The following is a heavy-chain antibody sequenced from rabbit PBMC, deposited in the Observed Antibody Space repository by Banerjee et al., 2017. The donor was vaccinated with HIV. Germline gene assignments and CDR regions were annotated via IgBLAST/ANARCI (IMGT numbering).Heavy chain of an antibody. J-gene: IGHJ4*01. CDR3: ARERDYNGNGGGYAYTNL. CDR2: INTSSGNT. CDR1: GFSFSNKYV. D-gene: IGHD6-1*01. Sequence: QEQLEESGGGLVQPEGSLTLTCTASGFSFSNKYVMCWVRQAPGKGLEWIACINTSSGNTVYASWAKGRFTISKTSSTTVTLQMTSLTAADTATYFCARERDYNGNGGGYAYTNLWGPGTLVTVS. V-gene: IGHV1S45*01.